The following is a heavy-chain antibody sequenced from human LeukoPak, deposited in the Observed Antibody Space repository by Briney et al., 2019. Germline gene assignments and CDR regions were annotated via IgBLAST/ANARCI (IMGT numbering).Heavy chain of an antibody. CDR2: VSSSAGSA. J-gene: IGHJ3*02. CDR1: GFTFNNYA. D-gene: IGHD5-18*01. V-gene: IGHV3-23*01. Sequence: PGGSLRLSCEVSGFTFNNYAMNWVRQAPGQGLEWVSSVSSSAGSAVYGDSVKGRFTISRVNAENTLYLQMNSLRADDTDIYSCAKDQRSGEYNYGWGPFDIWGQGTMVTVSS. CDR3: AKDQRSGEYNYGWGPFDI.